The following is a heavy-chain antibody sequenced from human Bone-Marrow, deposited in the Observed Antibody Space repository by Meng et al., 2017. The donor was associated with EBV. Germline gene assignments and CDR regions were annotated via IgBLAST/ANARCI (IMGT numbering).Heavy chain of an antibody. CDR1: GFTFSSYS. D-gene: IGHD5-18*01. Sequence: EVQLVESGGXLVKPGXCLRLSCAASGFTFSSYSMNWVRQAPGKGLEWVSSISSSSSYIYYADPVKGRFTISRDNAKNSLYLQMNSLRAEDTAVYYCALGYSPPKFDDWGQGTLVTVSS. CDR2: ISSSSSYI. V-gene: IGHV3-21*01. CDR3: ALGYSPPKFDD. J-gene: IGHJ4*02.